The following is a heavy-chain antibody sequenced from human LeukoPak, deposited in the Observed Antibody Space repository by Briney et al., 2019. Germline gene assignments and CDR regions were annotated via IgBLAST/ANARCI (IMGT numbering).Heavy chain of an antibody. D-gene: IGHD2-2*01. V-gene: IGHV3-7*01. CDR2: IKQDGSEK. Sequence: PGGSLRLSCAASGFTFSSYWMSWVRQAPGKGLEWVANIKQDGSEKYYVDSVKGRFTISRDNAKNSLYLQMNSLRAEDTAVYYCARDVPLTRYCSSTSCHNWFDPWGQGTLVTVSS. J-gene: IGHJ5*02. CDR1: GFTFSSYW. CDR3: ARDVPLTRYCSSTSCHNWFDP.